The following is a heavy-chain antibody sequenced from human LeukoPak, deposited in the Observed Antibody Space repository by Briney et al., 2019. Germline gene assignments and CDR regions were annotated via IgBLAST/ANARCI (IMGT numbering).Heavy chain of an antibody. CDR2: ISAYNGNT. J-gene: IGHJ6*02. Sequence: ASVTVSCKASVYTFTSYGISWVRQAPGQGLAWMGWISAYNGNTNYAQKLQGRVTMTTDTSTSTAYMELRSLRSDDTAVYYCTYSSTSSPLYYYYGMDVWSQGTTVTVSS. V-gene: IGHV1-18*01. CDR3: TYSSTSSPLYYYYGMDV. CDR1: VYTFTSYG. D-gene: IGHD2-2*01.